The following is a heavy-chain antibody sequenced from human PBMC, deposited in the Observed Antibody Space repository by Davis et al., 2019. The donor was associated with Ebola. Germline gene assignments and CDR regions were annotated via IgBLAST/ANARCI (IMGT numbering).Heavy chain of an antibody. V-gene: IGHV1-18*01. CDR1: GYTFTSYG. CDR2: ISAYNGNT. CDR3: ARVRKIAANWKLDRGNWFDP. J-gene: IGHJ5*02. D-gene: IGHD1-20*01. Sequence: ASVKVSCKASGYTFTSYGISWVRQAPGQGLEWMGWISAYNGNTNYAQKLQGRVTMTTDTSTSTAYMELRSLRSHDTAVYYCARVRKIAANWKLDRGNWFDPWGQGTLATVSS.